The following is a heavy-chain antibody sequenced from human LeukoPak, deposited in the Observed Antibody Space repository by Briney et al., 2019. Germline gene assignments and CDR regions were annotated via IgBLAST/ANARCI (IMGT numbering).Heavy chain of an antibody. Sequence: GGSLRLSCAASGFTFRNYGIHWVRQAPVKGLEWVAFMRYDGSDKYYADSVKGRFTISRDNSKNTLYLQMNSLRAEDTAVYYCAKDEGRYYGSGSYLGYWGQGTLVTVSS. CDR2: MRYDGSDK. D-gene: IGHD3-10*01. CDR3: AKDEGRYYGSGSYLGY. J-gene: IGHJ4*02. V-gene: IGHV3-30*02. CDR1: GFTFRNYG.